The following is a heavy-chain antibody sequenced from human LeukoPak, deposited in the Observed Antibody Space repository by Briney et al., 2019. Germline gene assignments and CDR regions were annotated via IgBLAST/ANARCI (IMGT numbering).Heavy chain of an antibody. CDR3: ARRDLGYNDSPRFDF. J-gene: IGHJ4*02. Sequence: GESLKISCKGFGFKLTNYFIGWVRQMPGKGLEWVGIIYPTNSDTRYSPSLQGQVTISADKSINTAYLQWSSLKASDSAIYYCARRDLGYNDSPRFDFWGQGTLVTVSS. V-gene: IGHV5-51*01. CDR1: GFKLTNYF. CDR2: IYPTNSDT. D-gene: IGHD5-24*01.